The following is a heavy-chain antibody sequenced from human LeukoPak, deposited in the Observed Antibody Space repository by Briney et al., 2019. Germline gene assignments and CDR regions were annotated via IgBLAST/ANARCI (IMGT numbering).Heavy chain of an antibody. CDR1: GFTFNNYA. Sequence: GALRLSCAASGFTFNNYAMGWVRQTPGKGLEWVSGITGNGRSTYYADSVKGRFTISRDNSKNTLYLQMNSLRAEDTAVYYCAKDAWGQGTLVTVSS. CDR3: AKDA. CDR2: ITGNGRST. J-gene: IGHJ4*02. V-gene: IGHV3-23*01.